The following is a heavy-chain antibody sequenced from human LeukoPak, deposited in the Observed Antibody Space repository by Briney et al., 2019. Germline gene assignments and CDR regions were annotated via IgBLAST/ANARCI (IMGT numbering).Heavy chain of an antibody. V-gene: IGHV4-38-2*01. D-gene: IGHD3-22*01. CDR2: IYHSGST. J-gene: IGHJ4*02. CDR3: ARGLGYDNSGPADY. Sequence: PSETLSLTCAVSGCSISSGYYWGWIRQPPGKGLEWIGSIYHSGSTYYNPSLKSRVSISVDTSKKQFSLKLSSVTAGDTAVYYCARGLGYDNSGPADYWGQGTLVTVSS. CDR1: GCSISSGYY.